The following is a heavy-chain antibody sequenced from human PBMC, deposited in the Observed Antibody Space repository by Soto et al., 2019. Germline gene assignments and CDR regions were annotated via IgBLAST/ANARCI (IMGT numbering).Heavy chain of an antibody. J-gene: IGHJ4*02. CDR3: EREIERLFGC. Sequence: QVQLVESGGGVVQPGRSLRLSCAASGFTFSSYAMHWVRQAPGKGLEWVAVISYDGSNNYYADSVKGRFTISRDNSKNTLYLQMNSLRAEDTAVYYCEREIERLFGCCGQGTLFTVSS. D-gene: IGHD3-3*01. CDR2: ISYDGSNN. V-gene: IGHV3-30-3*01. CDR1: GFTFSSYA.